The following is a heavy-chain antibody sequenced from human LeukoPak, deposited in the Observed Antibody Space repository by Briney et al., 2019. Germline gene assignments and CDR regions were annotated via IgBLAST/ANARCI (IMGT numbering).Heavy chain of an antibody. CDR1: GNYW. CDR3: VSFYETY. J-gene: IGHJ4*02. V-gene: IGHV3-74*01. D-gene: IGHD2-2*01. CDR2: INSDGSWT. Sequence: HSGGSLRLSCAASGNYWMHWVRQAPGKGLVWVSHINSDGSWTSYADSVKGRFTISKDNAKNTVYLQMNNLRVEDTAVYYCVSFYETYWGRGTLVTVSS.